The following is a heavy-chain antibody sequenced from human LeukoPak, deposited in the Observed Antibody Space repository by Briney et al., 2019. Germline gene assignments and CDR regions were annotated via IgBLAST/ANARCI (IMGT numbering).Heavy chain of an antibody. CDR2: IYPGDSDT. J-gene: IGHJ3*02. CDR3: ARRRSAPGAFDI. D-gene: IGHD5-24*01. Sequence: GESLKISCKASGYSFTSFWIGWVRQMPGKGLEWMGIIYPGDSDTRYSPSFQGQVTISADKSISTAYLRWSSLKASDTAMYYCARRRSAPGAFDIWGQGTMVTVSS. V-gene: IGHV5-51*01. CDR1: GYSFTSFW.